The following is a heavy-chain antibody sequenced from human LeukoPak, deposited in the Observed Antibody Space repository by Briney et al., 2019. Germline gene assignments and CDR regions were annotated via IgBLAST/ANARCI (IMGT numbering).Heavy chain of an antibody. Sequence: SETLSLTCTVSGGSISSYYWSWLRQPAGKGLEWIGRIYTSGSTNYNPSLKSRVTMSVDTSKNQFSLKLSSVTAADTAVYYCAREGGFGELNKEFDYWGQGTLVTVSS. J-gene: IGHJ4*02. CDR3: AREGGFGELNKEFDY. V-gene: IGHV4-4*07. CDR2: IYTSGST. CDR1: GGSISSYY. D-gene: IGHD3-10*01.